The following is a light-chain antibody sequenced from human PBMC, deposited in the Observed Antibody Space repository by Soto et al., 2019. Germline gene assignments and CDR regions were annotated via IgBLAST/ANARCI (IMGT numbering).Light chain of an antibody. J-gene: IGLJ7*01. Sequence: QSALTQPASVSGSPGQSITISCTGTSSDIGNYNLISWYQQPPGKAPKLMIYEGSKRPSGVSNRFSGSKSGNTASLTISGLQAEDEADYYCSSYAGSMTYVFGGGTKLTVL. CDR2: EGS. CDR3: SSYAGSMTYV. V-gene: IGLV2-23*01. CDR1: SSDIGNYNL.